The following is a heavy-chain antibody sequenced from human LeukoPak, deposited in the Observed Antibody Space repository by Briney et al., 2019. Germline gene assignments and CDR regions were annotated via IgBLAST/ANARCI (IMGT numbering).Heavy chain of an antibody. V-gene: IGHV3-33*01. CDR3: ARVATTWTYYFDY. Sequence: GGSLRLSCAASGFTFSSYGMHWVRQAPGKGLEWVAVIWYDGSNKYYADSVKGRFTISRDNSKNTLYLQMNSLRAEDTAVYYCARVATTWTYYFDYWGQGTLVTVSS. J-gene: IGHJ4*02. D-gene: IGHD5-12*01. CDR1: GFTFSSYG. CDR2: IWYDGSNK.